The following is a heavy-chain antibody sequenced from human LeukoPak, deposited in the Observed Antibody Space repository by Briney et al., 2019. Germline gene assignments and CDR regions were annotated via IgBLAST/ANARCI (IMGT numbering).Heavy chain of an antibody. D-gene: IGHD6-13*01. CDR1: GFTFSNYW. J-gene: IGHJ4*02. CDR3: ARDGVSGYTTSWYDY. V-gene: IGHV3-7*01. CDR2: IKQDGSER. Sequence: GGSLRLSCAASGFTFSNYWMSWVPQAPGRGLQWVANIKQDGSERYYVDSVKGRFTVSRDNAKNSLYLQMNSLRAEDTAVYSCARDGVSGYTTSWYDYWGQGTLVTVSS.